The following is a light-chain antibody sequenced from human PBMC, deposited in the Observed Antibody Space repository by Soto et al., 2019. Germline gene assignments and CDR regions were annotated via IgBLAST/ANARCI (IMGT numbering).Light chain of an antibody. Sequence: SALTQPASVSGSPGQSITISCTGTSSDVGGYNYVSWYQQHPGKAPKLMIYDVSNRPSGVSNRFSGSKSGNTASLTISGLQAEDEADYYCSSYTSSCTLVVFGGGTKLTVL. CDR3: SSYTSSCTLVV. J-gene: IGLJ2*01. CDR1: SSDVGGYNY. V-gene: IGLV2-14*01. CDR2: DVS.